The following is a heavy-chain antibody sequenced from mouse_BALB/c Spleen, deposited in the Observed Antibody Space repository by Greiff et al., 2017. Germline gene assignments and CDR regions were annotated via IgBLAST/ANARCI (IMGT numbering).Heavy chain of an antibody. CDR3: ARGGPKGFAY. J-gene: IGHJ3*01. V-gene: IGHV1-80*01. Sequence: QVHVKQSGAELVRPGSSVKISCKASGYAFSSYWMNWVKQRPGQGLEWIGQIYPGDGDTNYNGKFKGKATLTADKSSSTAYMQLSSLTSEDSAVYFCARGGPKGFAYWGQGTLVTVSA. CDR2: IYPGDGDT. D-gene: IGHD3-3*01. CDR1: GYAFSSYW.